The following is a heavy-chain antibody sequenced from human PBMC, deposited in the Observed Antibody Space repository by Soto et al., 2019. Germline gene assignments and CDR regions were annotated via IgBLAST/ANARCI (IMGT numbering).Heavy chain of an antibody. CDR1: GFPFSSYA. V-gene: IGHV3-30-3*01. CDR2: ISYDGSDK. CDR3: AKEDSSSWHYYYGMDV. J-gene: IGHJ6*02. Sequence: GGSLRLSCAASGFPFSSYAMHWVRQAPGKGLEWVALISYDGSDKDYADSVKGRFTISRDNSRNTLFLQMNSLRAEDTAVYYCAKEDSSSWHYYYGMDVWGQGTTVTVSS. D-gene: IGHD6-13*01.